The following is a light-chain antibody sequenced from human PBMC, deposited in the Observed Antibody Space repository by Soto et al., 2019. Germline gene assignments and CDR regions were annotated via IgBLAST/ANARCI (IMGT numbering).Light chain of an antibody. CDR3: QQRSVWALT. V-gene: IGKV3-11*01. CDR2: DSS. J-gene: IGKJ4*01. CDR1: QSVSSY. Sequence: EIVLPQFPATLSLSPGDGATLSCRASQSVSSYLAWYQQQRGQAPRLLIYDSSNSATGIPDRFSGSGSGTDFSLIISSLEPEDFAGYYCQQRSVWALTCGGGTQVEIK.